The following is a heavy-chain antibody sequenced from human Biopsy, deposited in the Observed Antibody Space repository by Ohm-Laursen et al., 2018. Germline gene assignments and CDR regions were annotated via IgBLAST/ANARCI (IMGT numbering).Heavy chain of an antibody. CDR3: ARGEVTFGELIVSLDS. J-gene: IGHJ4*02. CDR1: GYTFTGQY. D-gene: IGHD3-16*02. Sequence: GSSVKVSCKASGYTFTGQYLHWVRQVPGQGLEWMGWIRPLNGDTKYGQKFQDRVTMTTDTSTSTVYMELTSLRSDDTAVYYCARGEVTFGELIVSLDSWGQGTLVTVSP. CDR2: IRPLNGDT. V-gene: IGHV1-18*01.